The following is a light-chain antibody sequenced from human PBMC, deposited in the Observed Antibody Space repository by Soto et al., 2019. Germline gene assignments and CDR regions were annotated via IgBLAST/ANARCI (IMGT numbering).Light chain of an antibody. V-gene: IGLV2-14*03. J-gene: IGLJ2*01. CDR2: DVS. Sequence: QSALTQPASVSGSPGQSITISCTGTSSDVGGYNYVSWYQHHPGKAPKLMIYDVSNRPSGVSNRFSGSKSGNTASLTISGLQAEDEADYYCSSYTSNSVVFGGGTKVTVL. CDR1: SSDVGGYNY. CDR3: SSYTSNSVV.